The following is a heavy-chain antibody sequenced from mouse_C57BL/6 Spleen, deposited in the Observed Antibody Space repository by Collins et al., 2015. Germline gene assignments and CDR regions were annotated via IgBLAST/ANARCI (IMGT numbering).Heavy chain of an antibody. D-gene: IGHD2-10*02. V-gene: IGHV9-3*01. J-gene: IGHJ2*01. Sequence: QIQLVQSGPELKKPGETVKISCKASGYTFTTYGMSWVKQAPGKGLKWMGWINTYSGVPTYADDFKGRFAFSLETSASTAYLQINNLKNEDTATYFCAREGYGNYNYWGQGTTLTVSS. CDR1: GYTFTTYG. CDR3: AREGYGNYNY. CDR2: INTYSGVP.